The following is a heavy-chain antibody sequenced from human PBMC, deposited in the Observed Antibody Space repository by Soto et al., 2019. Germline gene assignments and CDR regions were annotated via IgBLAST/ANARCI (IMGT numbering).Heavy chain of an antibody. CDR2: IYSSGST. CDR3: PRGQRFSDWFDP. V-gene: IGHV4-4*07. D-gene: IGHD3-3*01. Sequence: SSETLSLTCTVSGGAINSYYWTWIRQPAGKGLEWIGRIYSSGSTKYNPSLQSRVTMSLDTSKNQFSLRLTSVTAADTAVYYCPRGQRFSDWFDPWGQGTLVTVSS. CDR1: GGAINSYY. J-gene: IGHJ5*02.